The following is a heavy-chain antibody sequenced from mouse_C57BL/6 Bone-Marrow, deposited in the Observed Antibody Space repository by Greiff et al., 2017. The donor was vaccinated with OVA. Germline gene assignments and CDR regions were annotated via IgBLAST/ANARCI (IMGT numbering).Heavy chain of an antibody. V-gene: IGHV1-26*01. CDR2: INPNNGGT. J-gene: IGHJ1*03. Sequence: VQLQQSGPELVKPGASVKISCKASGYTFTDYYMNWVKQSHGKSLEWIGDINPNNGGTSYNQKFKGKATLTVDKSSSTAYMELRSLTSEDSAVYYCARGAITTVVATEGFDVWGTGTTVTVSS. CDR1: GYTFTDYY. CDR3: ARGAITTVVATEGFDV. D-gene: IGHD1-1*01.